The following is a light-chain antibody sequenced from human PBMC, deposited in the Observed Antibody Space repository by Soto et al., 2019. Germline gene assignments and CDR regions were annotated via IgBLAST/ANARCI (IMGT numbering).Light chain of an antibody. CDR1: QSISSY. J-gene: IGKJ5*01. CDR2: TAS. CDR3: QQSFYPPPT. V-gene: IGKV1-39*01. Sequence: DIQMTQSPATLAASVGDRVTITCRASQSISSYVNWYQQKPGKAPNLLIYTASSLQSGVPSRFSGSGSGTDFALTISNLQPEDFATYYCQQSFYPPPTFGQGTRLDIK.